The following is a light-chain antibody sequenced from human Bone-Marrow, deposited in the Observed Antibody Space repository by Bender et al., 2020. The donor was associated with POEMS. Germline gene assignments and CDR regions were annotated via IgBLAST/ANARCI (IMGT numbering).Light chain of an antibody. J-gene: IGLJ1*01. CDR2: KDN. V-gene: IGLV3-25*03. Sequence: SYDLTQPPSVSVSPGQTARITCSGDALAKQYGYWYQRKPGQAPVLVIYKDNERPLGIPERFSGSSSGATVALTISGVQAEDEADYYCRSAGSSDTYVFGRGTGVTVL. CDR1: ALAKQY. CDR3: RSAGSSDTYV.